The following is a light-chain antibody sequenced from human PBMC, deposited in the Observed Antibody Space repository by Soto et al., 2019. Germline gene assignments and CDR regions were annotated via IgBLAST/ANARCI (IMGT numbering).Light chain of an antibody. CDR1: QGITDD. J-gene: IGKJ1*01. CDR3: RQHFNFPWT. Sequence: AIQMTQSPSSLSASVGDRVTITCRASQGITDDLGWYQQKPGKAPKLLIYAASSLESGVPSRFIGSGSATDFTLTISSLQPQDFSTYYCRQHFNFPWTFGLGTKVEIK. CDR2: AAS. V-gene: IGKV1-6*01.